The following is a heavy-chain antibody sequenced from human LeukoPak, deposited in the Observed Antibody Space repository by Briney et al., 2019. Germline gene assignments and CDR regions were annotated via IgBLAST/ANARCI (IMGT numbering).Heavy chain of an antibody. J-gene: IGHJ4*02. D-gene: IGHD1-1*01. CDR3: ARGNWYLDY. Sequence: SETLSLICTVSGGSISSYYWSWIRQPPGKGLEWIGYIYYSGSINYNPSLKSRVTISVDTSKNQFSLKVSYVTAADTAVYYCARGNWYLDYWGQGTLVTVSS. V-gene: IGHV4-59*01. CDR2: IYYSGSI. CDR1: GGSISSYY.